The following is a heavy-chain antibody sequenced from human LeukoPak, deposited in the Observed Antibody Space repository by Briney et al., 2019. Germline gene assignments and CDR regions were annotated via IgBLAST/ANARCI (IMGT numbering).Heavy chain of an antibody. CDR3: ARATSGYPGRGFDY. D-gene: IGHD3-22*01. CDR1: GFIFDDYA. J-gene: IGHJ4*02. CDR2: ISWNSGSI. V-gene: IGHV3-9*01. Sequence: GGSLRLSCAASGFIFDDYAMHWVRQVPEKGLEWVSGISWNSGSIGYADSVKGRFTISRDNAKNSLYLRMNSLRAEDTAFYYCARATSGYPGRGFDYWGQGTLVTVSS.